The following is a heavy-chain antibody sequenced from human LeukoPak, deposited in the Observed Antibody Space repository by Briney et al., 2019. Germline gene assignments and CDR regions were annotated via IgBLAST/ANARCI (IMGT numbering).Heavy chain of an antibody. CDR1: GGSISSSSYY. CDR3: ARERDYSNYRLNWFDP. CDR2: IYYSGST. D-gene: IGHD4-11*01. Sequence: KASETLSLTCTVSGGSISSSSYYWGWIRRPPGKGLEWIGNIYYSGSTYYNPSLKSRVTISVDTSKNQFSLKLSSVTAADTAVYYCARERDYSNYRLNWFDPWGQGTLVTVSS. V-gene: IGHV4-39*02. J-gene: IGHJ5*02.